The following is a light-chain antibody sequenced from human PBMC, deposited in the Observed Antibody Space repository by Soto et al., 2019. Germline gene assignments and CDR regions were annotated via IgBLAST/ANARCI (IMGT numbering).Light chain of an antibody. J-gene: IGKJ1*01. V-gene: IGKV1-8*01. CDR3: QQYYSYLGT. CDR2: AAS. Sequence: AIRMTQSPSSLSASTGDRVTITCRASQGISSYLAWYQQKPGKAPKLLIDAASTLQSGVPSRFSGSGSGTDFTLTISCLQSEDFATYYCQQYYSYLGTFGQGTKVDIK. CDR1: QGISSY.